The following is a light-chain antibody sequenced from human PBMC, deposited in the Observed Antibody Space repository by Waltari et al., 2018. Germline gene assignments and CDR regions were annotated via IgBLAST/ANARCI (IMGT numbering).Light chain of an antibody. J-gene: IGKJ1*01. CDR2: WAS. CDR3: QQYYSSPLA. Sequence: DIVMTQSPDSLAVSLGERATINCKSSQSVLYSSNNKNHLVWYQQKPGQPPKLLIFWASSRESGVPDRFSGSGSGTDFTLTISSLQAEDVAVYYCQQYYSSPLAFGQGTKVEIK. CDR1: QSVLYSSNNKNH. V-gene: IGKV4-1*01.